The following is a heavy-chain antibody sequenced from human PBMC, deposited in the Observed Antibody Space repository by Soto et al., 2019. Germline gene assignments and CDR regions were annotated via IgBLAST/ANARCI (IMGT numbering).Heavy chain of an antibody. CDR3: AKGSQMWIPDY. CDR2: ISTGNGNT. Sequence: QVQLVQSGAEVKKPGASVKVSCKASGYTFTDYAMHWVRQAPGQRLEWMGWISTGNGNTKYSQKFQGRVTITRDTSATTAYMELSSLRSEDTVVYYCAKGSQMWIPDYWGQGTLVTVSS. CDR1: GYTFTDYA. V-gene: IGHV1-3*04. D-gene: IGHD5-18*01. J-gene: IGHJ4*02.